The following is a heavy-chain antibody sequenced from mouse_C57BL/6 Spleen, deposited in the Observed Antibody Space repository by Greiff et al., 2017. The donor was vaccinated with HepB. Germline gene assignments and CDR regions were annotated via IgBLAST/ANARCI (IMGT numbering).Heavy chain of an antibody. CDR2: INPNNGGT. CDR3: ARRIYYYGSSDY. V-gene: IGHV1-22*01. CDR1: GYTFTDYN. Sequence: VHVKQSGPELVKPGASVKMSCKASGYTFTDYNMHWVKQSHGKSLEWIGYINPNNGGTSYNQKFKGKATLTVNKSSSTAYMELRSLTSEDSAVYYCARRIYYYGSSDYWGQGTTLTVSS. D-gene: IGHD1-1*01. J-gene: IGHJ2*01.